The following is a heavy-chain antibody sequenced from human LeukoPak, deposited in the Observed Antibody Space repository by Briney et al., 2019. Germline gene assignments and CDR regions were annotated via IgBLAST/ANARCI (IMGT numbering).Heavy chain of an antibody. Sequence: GGPVRLSCAASGFTFSVSAMYWVRQASGKGLEWVGRIRSKANSYPTAYAASVKDRFTISRDDSQNTAFLQMNSLKTEDTAVYFCTRRGYDGYYYYGMDIWGQGTTGTVSS. J-gene: IGHJ6*02. V-gene: IGHV3-73*01. D-gene: IGHD2-2*01. CDR1: GFTFSVSA. CDR2: IRSKANSYPT. CDR3: TRRGYDGYYYYGMDI.